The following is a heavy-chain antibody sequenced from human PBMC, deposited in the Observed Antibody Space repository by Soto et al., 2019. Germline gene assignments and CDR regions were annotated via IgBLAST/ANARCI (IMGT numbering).Heavy chain of an antibody. CDR3: ARKTRSFDYFDY. CDR1: GGSISSYY. CDR2: IYYSGST. J-gene: IGHJ4*02. Sequence: PSETLSLTCTVSGGSISSYYWSWIRQPPGKGLEWIGYIYYSGSTNYNPSLKSRVTTSVDTSKNQFSLKLSSVTAADTAVYYCARKTRSFDYFDYWGQGTLVTVSS. D-gene: IGHD3-3*01. V-gene: IGHV4-59*01.